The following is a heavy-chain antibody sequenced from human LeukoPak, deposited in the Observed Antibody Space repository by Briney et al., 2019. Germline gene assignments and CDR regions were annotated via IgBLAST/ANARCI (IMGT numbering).Heavy chain of an antibody. J-gene: IGHJ4*02. CDR3: ARTYSSSSNFDY. D-gene: IGHD6-13*01. CDR1: GGSLRSYY. CDR2: IYSSGST. Sequence: PSEALAITCTVPGGSLRSYYWSWIRQPPGKGLGWIEYIYSSGSTNYIPSLKSRVTISVDTSKNQFTLKLSSVTAADTALYYCARTYSSSSNFDYWGQGTLVTVSS. V-gene: IGHV4-4*09.